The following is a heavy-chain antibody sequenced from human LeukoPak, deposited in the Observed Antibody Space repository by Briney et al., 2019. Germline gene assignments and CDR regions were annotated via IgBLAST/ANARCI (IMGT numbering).Heavy chain of an antibody. CDR1: GYTFTGYY. Sequence: ASVKVSCKASGYTFTGYYMHWVRQAPGQGLEWMGWINPNSGGTNYAQKLQGRVTMTTDTSTSTAYMELRSLRSDDTAVYYCARDIRGYYYGSGSQAWYFDLWGRGTLVTVSS. D-gene: IGHD3-10*01. CDR2: INPNSGGT. J-gene: IGHJ2*01. CDR3: ARDIRGYYYGSGSQAWYFDL. V-gene: IGHV1-2*02.